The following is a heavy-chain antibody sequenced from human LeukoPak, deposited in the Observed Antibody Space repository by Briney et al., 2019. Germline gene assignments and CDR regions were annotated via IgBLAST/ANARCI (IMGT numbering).Heavy chain of an antibody. J-gene: IGHJ4*02. CDR1: GGSISSSTYY. D-gene: IGHD3-3*01. V-gene: IGHV4-39*01. CDR3: ARQSTLRSTGY. CDR2: IYYSGST. Sequence: PSETLSLTCTVSGGSISSSTYYWGWIRQPPGKGLEWIGSIYYSGSTYYNPSLKSRVTISVDTSKNQFSLKLSSVTAADTAVYYCARQSTLRSTGYWGQGTLVTVSS.